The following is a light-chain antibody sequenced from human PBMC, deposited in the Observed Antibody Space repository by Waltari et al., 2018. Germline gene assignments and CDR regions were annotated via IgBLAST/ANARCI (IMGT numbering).Light chain of an antibody. Sequence: EVVLTQSPDILSLSPGERATPSCRASQSVSSSYLAWYQQKPGQAPRLLIYDASSRATGIPDRFTGSGSGTDFTLTISRLEPEDFAVYYCQQYGTSPRTFGQGTKVELK. J-gene: IGKJ1*01. V-gene: IGKV3-20*01. CDR2: DAS. CDR1: QSVSSSY. CDR3: QQYGTSPRT.